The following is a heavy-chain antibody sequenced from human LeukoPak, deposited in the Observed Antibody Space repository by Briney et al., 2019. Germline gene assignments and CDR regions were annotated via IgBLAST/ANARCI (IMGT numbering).Heavy chain of an antibody. Sequence: GGSLRLSCAASEFTFRSYAMSWVRQAPGKGLEWVSAISGSGATTYSADSVKGRFTISRDNSKNTLYLQMGSLRAEDMAVYYCARDLRYCGGDCYSTLSYWGQGTLVTVSS. V-gene: IGHV3-23*01. CDR2: ISGSGATT. CDR1: EFTFRSYA. J-gene: IGHJ4*02. D-gene: IGHD2-21*02. CDR3: ARDLRYCGGDCYSTLSY.